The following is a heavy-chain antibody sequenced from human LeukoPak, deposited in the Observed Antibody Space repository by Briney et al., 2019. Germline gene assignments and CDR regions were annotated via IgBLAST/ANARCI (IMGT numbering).Heavy chain of an antibody. D-gene: IGHD1-1*01. Sequence: KPGGSLRLSCAASGFTFSDYYMNWIPTAPGKGLEGVSYISRGGNTIYYADSVKGRFTISRDNAKNSLYLQLNSLRVEDTAVYYCAREQLGPNYSDYWGQGTLVTVSS. J-gene: IGHJ4*02. CDR3: AREQLGPNYSDY. V-gene: IGHV3-11*01. CDR2: ISRGGNTI. CDR1: GFTFSDYY.